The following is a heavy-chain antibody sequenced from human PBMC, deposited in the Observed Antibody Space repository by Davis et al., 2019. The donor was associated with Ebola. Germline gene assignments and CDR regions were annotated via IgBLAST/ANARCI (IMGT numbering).Heavy chain of an antibody. V-gene: IGHV3-30-3*01. Sequence: PGGSLRLSCAASGFTFTKYGMHWVRQAPGKGLEWVAVISYDGSNKYYADSVKGRFTISRDNSKNTLYLQMNSLRDEDTAVYYCADQKNYASDIWGQGTMVTVSS. CDR2: ISYDGSNK. CDR3: ADQKNYASDI. CDR1: GFTFTKYG. J-gene: IGHJ3*02.